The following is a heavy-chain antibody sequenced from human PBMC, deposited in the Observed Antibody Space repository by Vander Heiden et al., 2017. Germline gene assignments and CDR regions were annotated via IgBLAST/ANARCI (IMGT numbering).Heavy chain of an antibody. D-gene: IGHD2-2*01. CDR2: ISGSGGST. CDR1: GFTFGSYA. CDR3: TDCSSTSCLNWFDP. V-gene: IGHV3-23*01. J-gene: IGHJ5*02. Sequence: EVQLLESGGGLVQPGGSLRLSCAASGFTFGSYAMSWVRQAPGKGLEWVSAISGSGGSTYYADSVKGRFTISRDNSKNTLYLQMNSLRAEDTVVYYCTDCSSTSCLNWFDPWGQGTLVTVSS.